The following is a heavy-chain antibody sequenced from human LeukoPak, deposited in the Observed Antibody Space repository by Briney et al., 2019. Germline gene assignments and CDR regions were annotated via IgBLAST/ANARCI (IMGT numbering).Heavy chain of an antibody. CDR3: ARNCTSEFAY. Sequence: PGGSLRLSRAASGFTFSEYYMSGSRQAPGKGLEWVSYISSSSSYTNYADSVKGRFTISRDNAKNSLYLQMNSLRAEDTAVYYCARNCTSEFAYGGQGTLVTVSS. V-gene: IGHV3-11*03. CDR2: ISSSSSYT. D-gene: IGHD1-1*01. J-gene: IGHJ4*02. CDR1: GFTFSEYY.